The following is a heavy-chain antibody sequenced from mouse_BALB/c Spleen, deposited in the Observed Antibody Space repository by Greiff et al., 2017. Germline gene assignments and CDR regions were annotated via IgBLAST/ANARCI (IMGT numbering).Heavy chain of an antibody. J-gene: IGHJ3*01. V-gene: IGHV14-4*02. CDR1: GFNIKDYY. Sequence: VQLQQSGAELVRSGASVKLSCTASGFNIKDYYMHWVKQRPEQGLEWIGWIDPENGDTEYAPKFQGKATMTADTSSNTAYLQLSSLTSEDTAVYYCNAAYPWFAYWGQGTLVTVSA. CDR2: IDPENGDT. CDR3: NAAYPWFAY.